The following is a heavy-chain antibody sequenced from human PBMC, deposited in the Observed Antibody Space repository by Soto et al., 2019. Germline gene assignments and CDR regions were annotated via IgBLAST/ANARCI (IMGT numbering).Heavy chain of an antibody. V-gene: IGHV1-24*01. J-gene: IGHJ4*02. Sequence: ASVKVSCKVSGYTLAELSMRWVRQATGKGLEWMGGFDPEDGETIYAQKFQGRVTMTEDTSTDTAYMELSSLRSEDTAVYYCATINGIAAAGTYAYWGQGTLVTVSS. CDR3: ATINGIAAAGTYAY. D-gene: IGHD6-13*01. CDR2: FDPEDGET. CDR1: GYTLAELS.